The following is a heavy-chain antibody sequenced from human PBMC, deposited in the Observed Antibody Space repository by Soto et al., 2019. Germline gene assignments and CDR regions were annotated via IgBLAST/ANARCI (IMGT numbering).Heavy chain of an antibody. CDR3: ARRYYYGSGSLLGNWFDP. D-gene: IGHD3-10*01. V-gene: IGHV4-31*03. Sequence: SETLSLTCTVSGGSISSGGYYWSWIRQHPGKGLEWIGYIYYSGSTYYNPSLKSRVTISVDTSKNQFSLKLSSVAAADTAVYYCARRYYYGSGSLLGNWFDPWGQGTLVTVSS. J-gene: IGHJ5*02. CDR1: GGSISSGGYY. CDR2: IYYSGST.